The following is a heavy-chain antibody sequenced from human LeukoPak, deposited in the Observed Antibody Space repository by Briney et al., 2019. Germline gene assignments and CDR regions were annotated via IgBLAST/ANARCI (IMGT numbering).Heavy chain of an antibody. Sequence: SETLSLTCTVSGGSTSSGRYYWSWIRQHPGKDLEWIGYIYYSGSTYYNPSLKSRVTISMDTSKNQFSLKLSSVTAADTAVFHCARGRGGSTSTATTRPRYFGLWGRGTLVTVSS. CDR1: GGSTSSGRYY. CDR3: ARGRGGSTSTATTRPRYFGL. D-gene: IGHD4-11*01. J-gene: IGHJ2*01. V-gene: IGHV4-31*03. CDR2: IYYSGST.